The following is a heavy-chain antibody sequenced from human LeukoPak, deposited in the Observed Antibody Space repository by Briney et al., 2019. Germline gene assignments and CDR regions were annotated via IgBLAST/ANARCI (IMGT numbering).Heavy chain of an antibody. CDR3: AKAVTTSAYYYYYGMDV. CDR1: GFTFSSCG. Sequence: GGSLRLSCAASGFTFSSCGMHWVRQAPGKGLEWVAVISYDGSSKYYADSVKGRFTISRDNSKNTLYLQMNSLRAEDTAVYYCAKAVTTSAYYYYYGMDVWGQGTTVTVSS. D-gene: IGHD4-17*01. V-gene: IGHV3-30*18. J-gene: IGHJ6*02. CDR2: ISYDGSSK.